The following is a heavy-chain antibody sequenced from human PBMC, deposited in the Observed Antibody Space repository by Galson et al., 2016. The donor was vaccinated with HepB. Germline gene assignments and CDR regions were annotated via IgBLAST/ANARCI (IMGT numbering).Heavy chain of an antibody. Sequence: SVKVSCKASGYTFTTYALHWVRQAPGQRLEWMGWINPGNGNTKYSQKFQGRVTFTSDTSASTAYMEVSSLTSEDTAVFYCASPYCNPGGCPRRYWYFDVWGRGTRVTVSS. CDR1: GYTFTTYA. CDR3: ASPYCNPGGCPRRYWYFDV. J-gene: IGHJ2*01. D-gene: IGHD2-15*01. V-gene: IGHV1-3*01. CDR2: INPGNGNT.